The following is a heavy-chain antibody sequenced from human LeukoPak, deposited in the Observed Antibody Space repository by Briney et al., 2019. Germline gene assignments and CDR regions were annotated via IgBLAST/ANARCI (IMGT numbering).Heavy chain of an antibody. CDR2: ISGSGGST. D-gene: IGHD3-22*01. V-gene: IGHV3-23*01. J-gene: IGHJ4*02. CDR3: AKDWGTHTMIVVVAYYFDY. Sequence: GGSLRLSCAASGFTFSSYAMSWVRQAPGKGLEWVSAISGSGGSTYYADSVKGRFTISRDNSKNTVYLQMNSLRAEDTAVYYCAKDWGTHTMIVVVAYYFDYWGQGTLVTVSS. CDR1: GFTFSSYA.